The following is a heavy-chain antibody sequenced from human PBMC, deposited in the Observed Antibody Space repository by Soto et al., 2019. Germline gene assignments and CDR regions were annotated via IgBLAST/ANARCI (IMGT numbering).Heavy chain of an antibody. CDR2: SRNKANSYNT. Sequence: EVQLVESGGGLVQPGGSLRLSCAASGFTFSDHYMDWVRQAPGKGLEWVGRSRNKANSYNTEYAASVKGRFTISRDESKNSLYLQMNSLKTEDTAVYYCARFSGSYTRGLDYWGQGTLVTFS. D-gene: IGHD1-26*01. CDR1: GFTFSDHY. CDR3: ARFSGSYTRGLDY. J-gene: IGHJ4*02. V-gene: IGHV3-72*01.